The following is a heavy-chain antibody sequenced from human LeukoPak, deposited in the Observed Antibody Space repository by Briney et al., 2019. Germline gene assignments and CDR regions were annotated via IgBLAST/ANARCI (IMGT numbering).Heavy chain of an antibody. CDR2: INHSGST. Sequence: PSETLSLTCTVSGGSISSYYWSWIRQPPGKGLEWIGEINHSGSTNYNPSLKSRVTISVDTSKNQFSLKLSSVTAADTAVYYCARGLVGTKYYYYYYMDVWGKGTTVTVSS. CDR1: GGSISSYY. V-gene: IGHV4-34*01. J-gene: IGHJ6*03. D-gene: IGHD1-1*01. CDR3: ARGLVGTKYYYYYYMDV.